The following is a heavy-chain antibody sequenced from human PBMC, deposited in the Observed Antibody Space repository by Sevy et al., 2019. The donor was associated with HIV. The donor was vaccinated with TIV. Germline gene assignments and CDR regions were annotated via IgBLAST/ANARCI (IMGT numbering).Heavy chain of an antibody. CDR2: ISYDGSNK. V-gene: IGHV3-30*04. CDR3: ARDSAYYDSSGIYGMDV. CDR1: GFTFSSYA. D-gene: IGHD3-22*01. Sequence: GGSLRLSCAASGFTFSSYAMHWVRQAPGKGLEWVAVISYDGSNKYYADSVKGRFTISRDNSKNTLYLQMNSLRAEDTAVYYCARDSAYYDSSGIYGMDVWGQGTTVTVSS. J-gene: IGHJ6*02.